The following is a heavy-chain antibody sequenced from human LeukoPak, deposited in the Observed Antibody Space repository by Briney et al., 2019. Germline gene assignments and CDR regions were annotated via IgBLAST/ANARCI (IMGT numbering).Heavy chain of an antibody. D-gene: IGHD6-13*01. CDR2: INSDGSST. J-gene: IGHJ6*03. CDR3: AREAYSSSWYDYYYYMDV. CDR1: GFTFSSYW. V-gene: IGHV3-74*01. Sequence: GGSLRLSCAASGFTFSSYWMHWVRQAPGKGLVWVSRINSDGSSTSYADSVKGRFTISRDNAKNTLYLQMNSLRAEDTAVYYCAREAYSSSWYDYYYYMDVWGKGTTVTISS.